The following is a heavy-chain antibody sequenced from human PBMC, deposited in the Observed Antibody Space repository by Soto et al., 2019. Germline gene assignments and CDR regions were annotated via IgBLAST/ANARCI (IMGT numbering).Heavy chain of an antibody. CDR1: GGSISSGGYY. D-gene: IGHD6-13*01. J-gene: IGHJ4*02. Sequence: SETLSLTCTVSGGSISSGGYYWSWIRQHPGKGLEWIGYIYYSGSTYYNPSLKSRATISVDTSKNQFSLKLSSVTAADTAVYYCASVIAAAGTYYFDYWGQGTLVTVSS. CDR2: IYYSGST. V-gene: IGHV4-31*03. CDR3: ASVIAAAGTYYFDY.